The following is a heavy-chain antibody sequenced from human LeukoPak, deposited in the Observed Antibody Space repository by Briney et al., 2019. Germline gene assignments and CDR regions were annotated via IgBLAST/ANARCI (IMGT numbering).Heavy chain of an antibody. D-gene: IGHD2-21*01. J-gene: IGHJ4*02. CDR2: ISSSSSTI. CDR1: GFTFDTYS. CDR3: ARIIRLSDY. V-gene: IGHV3-48*01. Sequence: GGSLRLSCAASGFTFDTYSMNWVRQAPGKGLEWVSYISSSSSTIYYADSVKGRFTISRDNSKNTLFLQMDSLRAEDTAVYYCARIIRLSDYWGQGTLVTVSS.